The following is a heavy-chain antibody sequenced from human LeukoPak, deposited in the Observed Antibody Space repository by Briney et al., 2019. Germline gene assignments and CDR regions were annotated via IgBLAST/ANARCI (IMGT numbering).Heavy chain of an antibody. D-gene: IGHD4-23*01. CDR3: ARIESYGGNQFPLHYMDV. CDR1: GYSFTSYW. J-gene: IGHJ6*03. CDR2: IYPGDSDT. V-gene: IGHV5-51*01. Sequence: GESLKISCKGSGYSFTSYWIGWVRQMPGKGLEWMGIIYPGDSDTRYSPSFQGQVTISADKSISTAYLQWSSLKASDTAMYYCARIESYGGNQFPLHYMDVWGKGTTVTVSS.